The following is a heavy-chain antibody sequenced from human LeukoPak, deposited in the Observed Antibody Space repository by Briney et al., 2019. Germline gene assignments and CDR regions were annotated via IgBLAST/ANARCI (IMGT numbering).Heavy chain of an antibody. CDR2: IRYDGSNK. D-gene: IGHD3-22*01. J-gene: IGHJ5*02. CDR3: AKDKGAYDSSGYYYFPERNWFDP. Sequence: GGSLRLSCAASGFTFSSYGMHWVRQAPGKGLEWVAFIRYDGSNKYYADSVKGRFTISRDNSKNTLYLQMNSLRAEDTAVYYCAKDKGAYDSSGYYYFPERNWFDPWGQGTLVTVSS. V-gene: IGHV3-30*02. CDR1: GFTFSSYG.